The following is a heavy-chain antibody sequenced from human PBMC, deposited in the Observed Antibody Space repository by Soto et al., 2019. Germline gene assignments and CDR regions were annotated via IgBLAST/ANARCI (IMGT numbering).Heavy chain of an antibody. D-gene: IGHD3-3*01. J-gene: IGHJ4*02. CDR3: AKLRVLEWEVQESDY. Sequence: QVHLVESGGGVVQPGRSLRLSCAASGFTFSSHGMHWIRQAPGKGLECVAVIPYDGSHQYYADSVKGRFSISRDNSKNTLYLQMNSLRAEDTAVYYCAKLRVLEWEVQESDYWGQGTLVSVSS. CDR2: IPYDGSHQ. V-gene: IGHV3-30*18. CDR1: GFTFSSHG.